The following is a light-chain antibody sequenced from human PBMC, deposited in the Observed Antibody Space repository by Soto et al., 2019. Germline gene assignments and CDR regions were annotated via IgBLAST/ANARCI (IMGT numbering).Light chain of an antibody. V-gene: IGKV1-39*01. CDR3: QQSYSTPQT. CDR2: AAS. J-gene: IGKJ1*01. CDR1: QSISSY. Sequence: DILMTLSPSSLSASVGERVTITCRASQSISSYLTWYQQKPGKAPKLLIYAASSLQSGVPSRFSGSGSGTDFTLTISSLQPEDFATYYCQQSYSTPQTVGQGTKVDIK.